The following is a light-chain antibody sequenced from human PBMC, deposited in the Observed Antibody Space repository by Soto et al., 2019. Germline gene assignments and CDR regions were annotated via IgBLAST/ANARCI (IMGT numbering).Light chain of an antibody. V-gene: IGKV3-20*01. CDR3: QHYGGSPLYT. CDR2: AVS. Sequence: EVVLTQSPGTLSLSPGESATLSCRASQSASSSYLAWYQQKPGQAPRLLIYAVSSRATGIPDRFSGSGSGTDCTLTISRLEPEDFAVYYCQHYGGSPLYTFGQGTRLEIK. J-gene: IGKJ2*01. CDR1: QSASSSY.